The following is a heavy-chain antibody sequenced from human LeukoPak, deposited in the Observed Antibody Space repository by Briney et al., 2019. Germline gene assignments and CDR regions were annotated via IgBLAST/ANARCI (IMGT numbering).Heavy chain of an antibody. D-gene: IGHD4-17*01. V-gene: IGHV1-3*01. Sequence: ASVKVSCKASGGTFSSYAISWVRQAPGQRLEWMGWINAGNGNTKYSQKFQGRVTVTRDTSASTAYMEVSSLRSEDTAVYYCAVGTTGSTVHFDYWGQGTLVTVSS. CDR2: INAGNGNT. J-gene: IGHJ4*02. CDR1: GGTFSSYA. CDR3: AVGTTGSTVHFDY.